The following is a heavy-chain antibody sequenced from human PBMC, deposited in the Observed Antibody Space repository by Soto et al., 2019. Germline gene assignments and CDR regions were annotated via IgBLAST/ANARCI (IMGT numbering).Heavy chain of an antibody. CDR2: INPSGGST. CDR3: ARDFIHRVCYS. CDR1: GYTFTSYY. D-gene: IGHD2-8*01. Sequence: QVQLVQSGAEVKKPGASVKVSCKASGYTFTSYYMHWGRQAPGQGLEWMGIINPSGGSTSYAQKFQGRVTMTRDTSTSTVYMELSSLRSEDTAVYYCARDFIHRVCYSWGQGTLVTVSS. J-gene: IGHJ4*02. V-gene: IGHV1-46*01.